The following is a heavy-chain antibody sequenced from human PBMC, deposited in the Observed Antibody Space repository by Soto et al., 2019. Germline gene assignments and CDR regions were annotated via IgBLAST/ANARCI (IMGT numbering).Heavy chain of an antibody. Sequence: QVQLVQSGAEVKKPGASVKVSCKASGYTFTSYAMHWVRQAPGQRLEWMGWINAGNGNTKYSQKFQGRVTITSDTSASTAYMELSSLRSEDTAVYYCARGQWLVTSAYWGQGTLVTVSS. V-gene: IGHV1-3*01. D-gene: IGHD6-19*01. CDR1: GYTFTSYA. CDR3: ARGQWLVTSAY. J-gene: IGHJ4*02. CDR2: INAGNGNT.